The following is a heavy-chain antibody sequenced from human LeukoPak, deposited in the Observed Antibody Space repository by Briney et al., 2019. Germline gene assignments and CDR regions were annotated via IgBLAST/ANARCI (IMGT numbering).Heavy chain of an antibody. CDR1: GYTFTGYY. D-gene: IGHD5-24*01. Sequence: VASVKVSCKASGYTFTGYYMHWVRQAPGQGLEWMGWINPNSGGTNYAQKFQGRVTMTRDTSISTAYMELSRLRSDDTAVYYCARVDPLSGLQLDYWGQGTLVTVSS. J-gene: IGHJ4*02. CDR2: INPNSGGT. V-gene: IGHV1-2*02. CDR3: ARVDPLSGLQLDY.